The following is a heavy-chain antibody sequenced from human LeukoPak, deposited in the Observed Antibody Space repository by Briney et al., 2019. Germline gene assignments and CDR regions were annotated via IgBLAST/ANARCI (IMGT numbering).Heavy chain of an antibody. CDR1: GITFSDYY. CDR3: ARDRDFWTPFFDY. V-gene: IGHV3-11*04. J-gene: IGHJ4*02. D-gene: IGHD3-3*01. CDR2: ISSSGSTI. Sequence: PGGSLRLSCAASGITFSDYYMSWIRQAPGKGLEWVSYISSSGSTIYYADSVKGRFTISRDNAKNSLYLQMNSLRAEDTAVYYCARDRDFWTPFFDYWGQGTLATVSS.